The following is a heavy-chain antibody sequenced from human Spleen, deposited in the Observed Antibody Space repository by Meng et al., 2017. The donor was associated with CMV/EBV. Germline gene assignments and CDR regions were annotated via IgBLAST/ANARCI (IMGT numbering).Heavy chain of an antibody. Sequence: GESLKISCAVSGFTFSTYWMHWVRQVPGKGPVWVSRINHDGSTTEYADSVKGRFSISRDNAKNTLYLEMNSLTPEDTAVYYCARDPVGGHWGQGTLVTVSS. CDR3: ARDPVGGH. CDR1: GFTFSTYW. CDR2: INHDGSTT. J-gene: IGHJ4*02. V-gene: IGHV3-74*01.